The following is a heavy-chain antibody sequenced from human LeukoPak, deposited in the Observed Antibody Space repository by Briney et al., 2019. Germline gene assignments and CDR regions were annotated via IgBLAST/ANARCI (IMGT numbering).Heavy chain of an antibody. D-gene: IGHD3-10*01. CDR2: ISSSSSYI. Sequence: PGGSLRLSCAASGFTFSSYSMNWVRQAPGKGLEWVSSISSSSSYIYYADTVKGRFTISRDNAKNSLYLQMNSLRAEDTAIYYCAKDGSTSGLQRHFHSWGQGTLVTVS. J-gene: IGHJ4*02. CDR1: GFTFSSYS. CDR3: AKDGSTSGLQRHFHS. V-gene: IGHV3-21*04.